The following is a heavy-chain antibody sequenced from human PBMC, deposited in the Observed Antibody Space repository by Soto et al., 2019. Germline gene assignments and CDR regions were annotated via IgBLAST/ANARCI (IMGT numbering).Heavy chain of an antibody. CDR2: INSDGSST. J-gene: IGHJ6*02. D-gene: IGHD6-19*01. Sequence: PGGSLRLSCAASGFTFSSYSMNWVRQAPGKGLVWVSRINSDGSSTSYADSVKGRFTISRDNAKNTLYLQMNSLRAEDTAVYYCAREVGYSSGLHSYYYGMDVWGQGTTVTVSS. CDR3: AREVGYSSGLHSYYYGMDV. V-gene: IGHV3-74*01. CDR1: GFTFSSYS.